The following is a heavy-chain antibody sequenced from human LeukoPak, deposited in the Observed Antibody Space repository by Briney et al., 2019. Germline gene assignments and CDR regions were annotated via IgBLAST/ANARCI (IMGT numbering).Heavy chain of an antibody. CDR2: ISASGGST. CDR3: ARDNSVRDEAWYFNH. D-gene: IGHD5-24*01. Sequence: GASVKVSCKAFGYTFTSNYMHWERHGPRQAPERMGVISASGGSTTYAQKFQGRVTLTTDMSTSTDYLELSSLRSEDTAVYYCARDNSVRDEAWYFNHWGQGTLVTVSS. CDR1: GYTFTSNY. J-gene: IGHJ1*01. V-gene: IGHV1-46*01.